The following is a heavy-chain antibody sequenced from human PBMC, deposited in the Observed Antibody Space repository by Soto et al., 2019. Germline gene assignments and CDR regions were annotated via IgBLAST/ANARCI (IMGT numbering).Heavy chain of an antibody. V-gene: IGHV3-11*06. CDR1: GFTFSDYY. Sequence: GGSLRLSCAASGFTFSDYYMSWIRQAPGKGLEWVSYISSTSIYTNYADSVKGRFTISRDNAKNSLYLQMDSLTAEDTGVYYCARDGGEVIPAAIGGGYGMDVWGQGTTVTVSS. D-gene: IGHD2-2*01. CDR2: ISSTSIYT. CDR3: ARDGGEVIPAAIGGGYGMDV. J-gene: IGHJ6*02.